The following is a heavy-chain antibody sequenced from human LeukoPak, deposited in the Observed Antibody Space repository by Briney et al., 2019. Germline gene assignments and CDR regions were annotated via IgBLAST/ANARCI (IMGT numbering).Heavy chain of an antibody. J-gene: IGHJ4*02. Sequence: GESLKISCQVSGYNLSTYWITWVRQMSGKGLEWMGRIDPSDSYINYSPSFQGHVTISAGKSISTACLQWGSLRASDTAMYYCARHYDILTAFFSWGQGTLVTVSS. CDR1: GYNLSTYW. V-gene: IGHV5-10-1*01. CDR3: ARHYDILTAFFS. D-gene: IGHD3-9*01. CDR2: IDPSDSYI.